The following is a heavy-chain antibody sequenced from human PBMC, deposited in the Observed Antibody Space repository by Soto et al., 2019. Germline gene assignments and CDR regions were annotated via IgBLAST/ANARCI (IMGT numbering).Heavy chain of an antibody. V-gene: IGHV1-18*04. Sequence: ASVKVSCKASGYTFTSYGISWVRQAPGQGLEWMGWISAYNGNTNYAQKLQGRVTMTTDTSTSTAYMGLRSLRSDDTAVYYCARDTSVEEMATIPYYYYYGMDVWGQGTTVTVSS. CDR1: GYTFTSYG. D-gene: IGHD5-12*01. CDR3: ARDTSVEEMATIPYYYYYGMDV. J-gene: IGHJ6*02. CDR2: ISAYNGNT.